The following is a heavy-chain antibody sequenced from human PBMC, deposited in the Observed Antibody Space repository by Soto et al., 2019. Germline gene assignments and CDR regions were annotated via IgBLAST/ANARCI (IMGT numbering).Heavy chain of an antibody. J-gene: IGHJ6*02. V-gene: IGHV4-39*01. Sequence: SETLSLTCTVSGGSISGSSYYWGWIRQPPGKGLEWIGSIYYSGSTYYNPSLKSRVTISVDTSKNQFPLKLSSVTAADTAVYYCARRFEYGMDVWGRGTTVTVSS. CDR2: IYYSGST. CDR1: GGSISGSSYY. CDR3: ARRFEYGMDV.